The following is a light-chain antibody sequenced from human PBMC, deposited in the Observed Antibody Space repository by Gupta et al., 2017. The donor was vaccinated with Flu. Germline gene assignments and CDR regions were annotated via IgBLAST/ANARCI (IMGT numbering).Light chain of an antibody. J-gene: IGKJ2*03. Sequence: DIQMTQSPSTLSASVGDRVTITCRASQSISSWLAWYQQKPGKALKLLIYKASSLESGVPSRFSGSGSGTEFTLTISSLQPDDFATYYCQQYNSYSPDSFGQGTKLEIK. CDR1: QSISSW. CDR2: KAS. CDR3: QQYNSYSPDS. V-gene: IGKV1-5*03.